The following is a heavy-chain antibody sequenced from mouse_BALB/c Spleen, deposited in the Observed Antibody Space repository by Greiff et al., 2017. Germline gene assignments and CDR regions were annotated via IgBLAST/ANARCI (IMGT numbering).Heavy chain of an antibody. CDR3: ARGASGSPFAY. V-gene: IGHV7-1*02. D-gene: IGHD1-3*01. J-gene: IGHJ3*01. Sequence: DVKLVDSGGGLVQPGGSLRLSCAPSGFTFSDFYMEWVRQPPGKRLEWIAASRNKANDYTTEYSASVKGRFIVSRDTSQSILYLQMNALRAEDTAIYYCARGASGSPFAYWGQGTLVTVSA. CDR2: SRNKANDYTT. CDR1: GFTFSDFY.